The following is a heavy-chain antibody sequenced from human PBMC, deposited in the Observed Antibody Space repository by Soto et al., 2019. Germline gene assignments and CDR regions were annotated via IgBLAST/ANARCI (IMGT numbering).Heavy chain of an antibody. V-gene: IGHV1-46*01. D-gene: IGHD1-1*01. CDR2: INPSGGTT. CDR1: GYSITTYY. J-gene: IGHJ5*02. Sequence: QVQLVQSGAAVEKPGASVKISCNASGYSITTYYMHWVRQAPGQGLEWMGMINPSGGTTSYAQKFQGRVSMTMDTSTSTAYMELSSLRSEDTALYYCSIEKWTTLGHWGQGTLVTVSS. CDR3: SIEKWTTLGH.